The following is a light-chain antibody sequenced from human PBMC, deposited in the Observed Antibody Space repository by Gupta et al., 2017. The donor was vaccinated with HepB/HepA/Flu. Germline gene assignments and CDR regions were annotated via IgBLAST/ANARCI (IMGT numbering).Light chain of an antibody. CDR3: SSYTNMRIRV. Sequence: QSALTHAASASGSPGQSITISCTGTSSDIGFYDYVSWYQQHPGKSPKLLIYDVRKRPAGVSDRFSGSKSGNTASLTISGLRAEDEADYFCSSYTNMRIRVFGGGTKVTVL. V-gene: IGLV2-14*03. J-gene: IGLJ2*01. CDR2: DVR. CDR1: SSDIGFYDY.